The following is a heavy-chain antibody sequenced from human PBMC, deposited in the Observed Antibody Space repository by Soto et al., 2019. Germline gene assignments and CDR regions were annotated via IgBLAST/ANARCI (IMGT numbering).Heavy chain of an antibody. CDR2: IYYSEST. CDR3: ARQYYYDSRGYRHAFDI. CDR1: GGSITSGGSY. D-gene: IGHD3-22*01. Sequence: SETLSLTSTVSGGSITSGGSYSSCIRQHPGKGLEWIGYIYYSESTYYNPSLKSRVTTSVDTSKNQFSLKLSSVTAADTAVYYCARQYYYDSRGYRHAFDIWGQGTMVTV. J-gene: IGHJ3*02. V-gene: IGHV4-31*03.